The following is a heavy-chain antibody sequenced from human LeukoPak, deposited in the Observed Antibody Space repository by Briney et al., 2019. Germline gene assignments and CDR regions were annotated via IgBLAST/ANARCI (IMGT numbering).Heavy chain of an antibody. CDR1: GFTVSSNY. CDR2: IYSGGST. J-gene: IGHJ4*02. D-gene: IGHD6-13*01. V-gene: IGHV3-66*02. Sequence: GGSLRLSCAASGFTVSSNYMSWVRQAPGKGLEWVSVIYSGGSTYYADSVKGRFTISRDNSKNTLYLQMNSLRAEDTAVYYCARGHRHSCSWYWFDYWGQGTLVTVSS. CDR3: ARGHRHSCSWYWFDY.